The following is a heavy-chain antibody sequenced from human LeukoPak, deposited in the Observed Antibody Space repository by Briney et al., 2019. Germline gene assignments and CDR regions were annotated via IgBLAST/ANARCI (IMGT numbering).Heavy chain of an antibody. CDR3: ARARGYYDSSGYYCPLGY. CDR2: INPNSGGT. D-gene: IGHD3-22*01. V-gene: IGHV1-2*06. Sequence: GASVKVSCKASGHTFTGYYMHWVRQAPGQGLEWMGRINPNSGGTNYAQKFQGRVTMTRDTSISTAYMELSRLRSDDTAVYYCARARGYYDSSGYYCPLGYWGQGTLVTVSS. CDR1: GHTFTGYY. J-gene: IGHJ4*02.